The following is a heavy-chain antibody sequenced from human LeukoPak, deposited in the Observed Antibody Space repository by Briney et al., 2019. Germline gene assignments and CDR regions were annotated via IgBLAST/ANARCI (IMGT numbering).Heavy chain of an antibody. Sequence: AETLSLTCTVSGGSINSHCYYWGWFRQPPGKGLEWIGSVYCDGTSYSNASLKTRVGVFVDTSRDQFFLDLDFVTAADTALYYCVRHIATNTGYFDSCGQGTLVSVSS. CDR1: GGSINSHCYY. D-gene: IGHD6-13*01. CDR3: VRHIATNTGYFDS. J-gene: IGHJ4*02. V-gene: IGHV4-39*01. CDR2: VYCDGTS.